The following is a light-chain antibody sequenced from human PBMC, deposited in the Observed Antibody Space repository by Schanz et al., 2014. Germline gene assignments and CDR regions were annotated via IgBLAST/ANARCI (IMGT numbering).Light chain of an antibody. V-gene: IGLV2-14*01. CDR1: SSDVGGYNY. CDR2: DVS. Sequence: QSALTQPASVSGSPGQSITISCTGTSSDVGGYNYVSWYQQHPGKAPKLMIYDVSNRPSGVSNRFSGSKSGNTASLIISGLQAEDEADYYCCSYAGSSTPNGVFGGGTKLTVL. J-gene: IGLJ3*02. CDR3: CSYAGSSTPNGV.